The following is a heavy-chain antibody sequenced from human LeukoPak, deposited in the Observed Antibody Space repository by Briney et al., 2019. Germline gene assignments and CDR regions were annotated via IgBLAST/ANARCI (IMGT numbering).Heavy chain of an antibody. D-gene: IGHD1-26*01. CDR2: ITTYT. J-gene: IGHJ4*02. V-gene: IGHV3-11*05. CDR3: ARAGGSYTFDY. Sequence: GGSLRLSCAASGFTFSDYYMSWIRQAPGKGLEWLSYITTYTNYAASVKGRFTISRDNAKNSLDLQMDSLRAEDTAVYYCARAGGSYTFDYWGQGTLVTVSS. CDR1: GFTFSDYY.